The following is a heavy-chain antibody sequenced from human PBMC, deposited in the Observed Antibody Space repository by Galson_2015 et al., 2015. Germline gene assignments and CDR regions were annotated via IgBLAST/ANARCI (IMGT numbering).Heavy chain of an antibody. CDR1: GFTFSSYA. V-gene: IGHV3-30*01. D-gene: IGHD2-2*01. J-gene: IGHJ4*02. CDR3: ARAPGASPYYFDY. CDR2: ISYDGGNK. Sequence: SLRLSCAASGFTFSSYAMHWVRQAPGKGLEWVAVISYDGGNKYYADSVKGRFTISRDNSKNALYLQMNSLRAEDTAVYYCARAPGASPYYFDYWGQGTLVTVSS.